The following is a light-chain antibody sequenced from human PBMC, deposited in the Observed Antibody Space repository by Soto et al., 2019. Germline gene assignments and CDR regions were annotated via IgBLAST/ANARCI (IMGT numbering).Light chain of an antibody. J-gene: IGKJ1*01. Sequence: EIVMTQSPATLSVSPGARATLSCRASTSVSSYLAWYQQKPGQAPRLLIYGASTRATGIPATFSGSGSGTESTLTTSSLQSKDLAVYYCQQYNNWHWTFGQGTKVESK. V-gene: IGKV3-15*01. CDR1: TSVSSY. CDR2: GAS. CDR3: QQYNNWHWT.